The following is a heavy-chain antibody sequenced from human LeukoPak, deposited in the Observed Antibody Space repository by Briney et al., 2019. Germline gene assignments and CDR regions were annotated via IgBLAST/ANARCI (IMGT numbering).Heavy chain of an antibody. Sequence: SVKVSCKASGGTFSSYAISWVRQAPGQGLEWMGGIIPIFGTANYVQKFQGRVMITADESTSTAYMELSSLRSEDTAVYYCARDLDYYDSSGYLNYFDYWGQGTLVTVSS. V-gene: IGHV1-69*13. CDR3: ARDLDYYDSSGYLNYFDY. J-gene: IGHJ4*02. CDR1: GGTFSSYA. D-gene: IGHD3-22*01. CDR2: IIPIFGTA.